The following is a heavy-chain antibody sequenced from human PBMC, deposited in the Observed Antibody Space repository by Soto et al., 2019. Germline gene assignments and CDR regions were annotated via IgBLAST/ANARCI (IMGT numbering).Heavy chain of an antibody. CDR1: GESISNGDYC. D-gene: IGHD3-9*01. CDR2: IYYTGST. V-gene: IGHV4-30-4*01. Sequence: SETLSLTCTVSGESISNGDYCWSWIRQPPGKGLEWIGHIYYTGSTLYNPSLKSRVSMSVDTSKSRFSLNLSSVSAADTAVYFCARGLNFHLLTDSVQRYFDSWGQGTLVTVYS. CDR3: ARGLNFHLLTDSVQRYFDS. J-gene: IGHJ4*02.